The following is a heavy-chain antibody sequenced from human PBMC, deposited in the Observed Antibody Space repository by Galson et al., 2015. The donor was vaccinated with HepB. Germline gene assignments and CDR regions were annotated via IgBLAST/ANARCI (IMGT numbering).Heavy chain of an antibody. D-gene: IGHD2-2*01. CDR2: IWYDGSNK. CDR1: GFTFSSYG. J-gene: IGHJ4*02. Sequence: SLRLSCAASGFTFSSYGMHWVRQAPGKGLEWVAVIWYDGSNKYYADSVKGRFTISRDNSKNTLYLQMNSLRAEDTAVYYCARGGYCSSTSCYAFDYWGQGTLVTVSS. V-gene: IGHV3-33*01. CDR3: ARGGYCSSTSCYAFDY.